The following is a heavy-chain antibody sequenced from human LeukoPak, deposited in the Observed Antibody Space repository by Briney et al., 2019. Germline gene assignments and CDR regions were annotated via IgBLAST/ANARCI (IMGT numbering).Heavy chain of an antibody. Sequence: GGSLRLSCAASGFTFSSYWMSWVRQAPGKGLEWVANIKQDGSEKYYVDSVKGRFTISRDNAKNSLYLQMNSLRAEDTAVYYCARGDAVAGFYYYYMDVWGKGTTVTISS. D-gene: IGHD6-19*01. J-gene: IGHJ6*03. CDR2: IKQDGSEK. V-gene: IGHV3-7*01. CDR1: GFTFSSYW. CDR3: ARGDAVAGFYYYYMDV.